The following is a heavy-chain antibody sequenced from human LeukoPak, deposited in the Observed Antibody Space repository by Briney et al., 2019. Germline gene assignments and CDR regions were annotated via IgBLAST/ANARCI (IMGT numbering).Heavy chain of an antibody. D-gene: IGHD2-15*01. CDR3: AKDAKDIALSRGLWFDY. CDR1: GFTFSSYG. Sequence: GRSLRLSCAASGFTFSSYGMHWVRQAPGKGLEWVAVIWYDGSNKYYADSVKGRFTISRDNSKNTLYLQMNSLRAEDTAVYYCAKDAKDIALSRGLWFDYWGQGTLVTVSS. CDR2: IWYDGSNK. V-gene: IGHV3-33*06. J-gene: IGHJ4*02.